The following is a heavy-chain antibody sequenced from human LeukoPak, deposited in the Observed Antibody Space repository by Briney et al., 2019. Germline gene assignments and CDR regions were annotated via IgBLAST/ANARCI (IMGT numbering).Heavy chain of an antibody. CDR1: GYTFTTYD. CDR2: MNPNSGYT. D-gene: IGHD6-19*01. V-gene: IGHV1-8*03. Sequence: GASVKVSCKASGYTFTTYDINWVRQATGQGLEWMGWMNPNSGYTGYAQKFQGRVAITRDTSISTAYMELSSLRSEDTAVYYCARVAGSIDYWGQGTLVTVSS. CDR3: ARVAGSIDY. J-gene: IGHJ4*02.